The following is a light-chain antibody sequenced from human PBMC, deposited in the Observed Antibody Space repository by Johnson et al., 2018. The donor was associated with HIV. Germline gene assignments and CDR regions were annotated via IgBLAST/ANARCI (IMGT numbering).Light chain of an antibody. V-gene: IGLV1-51*01. CDR1: SSNVGNNY. Sequence: QSALTQPPSVSAAPGQNVTISCSRSSSNVGNNYVSWYQQLPGTAPKLLIYDNNKRPSGIPDRFSGSKSGTSATLGITGLQTGDEADYSCGTWDSSLRTGFFGTGTKVTVL. CDR2: DNN. J-gene: IGLJ1*01. CDR3: GTWDSSLRTGF.